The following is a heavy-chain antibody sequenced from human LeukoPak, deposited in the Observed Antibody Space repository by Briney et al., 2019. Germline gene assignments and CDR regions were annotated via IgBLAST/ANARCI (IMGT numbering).Heavy chain of an antibody. J-gene: IGHJ4*02. CDR3: ARDVRYGAFFDY. Sequence: GGSLRLSCAASGFTFSRYAMHWVRQAPGKGLEWVAVITYDGRNQDYADSVKGQFTISRDNSNNTLYLRMNSLRAEDTAVYYCARDVRYGAFFDYWGQGALVTVSS. V-gene: IGHV3-30*04. D-gene: IGHD4-17*01. CDR1: GFTFSRYA. CDR2: ITYDGRNQ.